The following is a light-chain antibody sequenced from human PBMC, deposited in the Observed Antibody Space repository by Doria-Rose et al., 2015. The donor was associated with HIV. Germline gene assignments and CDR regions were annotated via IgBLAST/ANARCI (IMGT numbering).Light chain of an antibody. Sequence: LGMSLGERATLNCKSNQSLLYTSKNYLAWYQQKPGQPPKLLIYWASTRQSGVPARFSGSGSGTDFTLTISSLEAEDVAVYYCQQYYDTPSFGPGTTMDIK. J-gene: IGKJ3*01. V-gene: IGKV4-1*01. CDR1: QSLLYTSKNY. CDR2: WAS. CDR3: QQYYDTPS.